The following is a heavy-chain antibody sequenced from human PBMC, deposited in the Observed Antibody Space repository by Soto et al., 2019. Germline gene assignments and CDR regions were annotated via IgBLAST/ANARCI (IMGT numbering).Heavy chain of an antibody. D-gene: IGHD3-3*01. CDR3: ARAVRYYDFWSGYLYHYYYYMDV. CDR1: GYAFTCYD. Sequence: ASVKASSKDSGYAFTCYDINWARHATGQGLEWMGWMNPNSGNTGYAQKFQGRVTMTRNTSISTAYMELSSLRSEDTAVYYCARAVRYYDFWSGYLYHYYYYMDVWGKGTTVTVSS. J-gene: IGHJ6*03. CDR2: MNPNSGNT. V-gene: IGHV1-8*01.